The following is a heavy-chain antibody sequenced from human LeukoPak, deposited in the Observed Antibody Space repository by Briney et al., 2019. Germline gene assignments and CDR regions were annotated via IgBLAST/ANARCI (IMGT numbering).Heavy chain of an antibody. CDR1: GGSFSGYY. D-gene: IGHD6-19*01. CDR3: ARTRWIAVAGTDYFDY. V-gene: IGHV4-59*01. CDR2: IYYSGST. J-gene: IGHJ4*02. Sequence: SETLSLTCAVYGGSFSGYYWNWIRQPPGKGLEWIGYIYYSGSTNYNSSLKSRVIISVDTSKNQFSLKLSSVTAADTAVYYCARTRWIAVAGTDYFDYWGQGTLVTVSS.